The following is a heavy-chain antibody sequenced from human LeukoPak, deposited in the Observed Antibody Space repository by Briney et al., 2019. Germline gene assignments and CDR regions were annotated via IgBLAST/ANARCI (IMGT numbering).Heavy chain of an antibody. D-gene: IGHD3-22*01. CDR2: INHSGST. J-gene: IGHJ3*02. V-gene: IGHV4-34*01. CDR1: GGSFSDYS. CDR3: AKSNGYGLIDI. Sequence: SETLSLTCAVYGGSFSDYSWSWIRQPPGKGLEWIGEINHSGSTNYNPSLKSRVTISVDTSKNQFSLKLNSVTAADTAVYYCAKSNGYGLIDIWGQGTMVTVSS.